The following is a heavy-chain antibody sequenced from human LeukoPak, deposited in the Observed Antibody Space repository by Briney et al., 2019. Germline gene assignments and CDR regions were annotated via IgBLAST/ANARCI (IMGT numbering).Heavy chain of an antibody. Sequence: ASVKVSCKASGYTFTGYYMHWVRQAPGQGLEWMGWINPSSGGTNYAQKFQGRVTMTRDTSISTAYMELSRLRSDDTAVYYCARALSRRAFDIWGQGTMVTVSS. J-gene: IGHJ3*02. V-gene: IGHV1-2*02. CDR1: GYTFTGYY. CDR3: ARALSRRAFDI. CDR2: INPSSGGT.